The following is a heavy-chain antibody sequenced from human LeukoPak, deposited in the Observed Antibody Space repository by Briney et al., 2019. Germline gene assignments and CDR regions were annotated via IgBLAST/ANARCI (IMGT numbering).Heavy chain of an antibody. CDR2: ISYDGSNK. CDR1: GFTFSSYG. D-gene: IGHD6-19*01. Sequence: PGRSLRLSCAASGFTFSSYGMHWVRQAPGKGLEWVAVISYDGSNKYYADSVKGRFTISRDNSKNTLYLQMNNLRAEDTAVYYCAKTADSSGWYYYYYGMDVWGQGTTVTVSS. V-gene: IGHV3-30*18. CDR3: AKTADSSGWYYYYYGMDV. J-gene: IGHJ6*02.